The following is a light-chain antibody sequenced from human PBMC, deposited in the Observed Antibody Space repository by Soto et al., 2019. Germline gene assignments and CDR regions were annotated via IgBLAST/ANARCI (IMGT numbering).Light chain of an antibody. CDR3: HQYGSSPYT. J-gene: IGKJ2*01. CDR2: GAS. V-gene: IGKV3-20*01. Sequence: EIVLTQSPGTLSLSPGERATLSCRASQSVSSSYLAWYQQKPGQAPRLLIYGASSRATGIPDWFSGSGSGTDFTLTISRLELEDFAGYYCHQYGSSPYTFGQGTNLEIK. CDR1: QSVSSSY.